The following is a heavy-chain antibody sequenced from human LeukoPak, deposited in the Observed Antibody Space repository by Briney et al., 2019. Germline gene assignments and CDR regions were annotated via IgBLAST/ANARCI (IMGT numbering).Heavy chain of an antibody. D-gene: IGHD6-13*01. CDR1: GYSFTSYA. J-gene: IGHJ6*02. CDR3: ARDPLRSTWSTYYNALDV. V-gene: IGHV1-18*01. Sequence: ASVKVSCKASGYSFTSYAINWVRQAPGQGLEWMGWISAYNGNTDYAQKLQGRVTMTTDTSNSTACMELRSLTFDDTAVYYCARDPLRSTWSTYYNALDVWGQGTTVTVSS. CDR2: ISAYNGNT.